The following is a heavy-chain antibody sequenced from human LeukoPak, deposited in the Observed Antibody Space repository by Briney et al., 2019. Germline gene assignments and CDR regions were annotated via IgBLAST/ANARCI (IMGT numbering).Heavy chain of an antibody. CDR2: ISAYNGNT. J-gene: IGHJ1*01. Sequence: GASVKVSCKAAGYTLTNYAISWVRQAPGQGLEWMGWISAYNGNTNYAQKLQGRVTMTTDTSTSTAYMELRSLRSDVTAVYYCASTHYDSSGYQEYFQHWGQGTLVTVSS. CDR1: GYTLTNYA. CDR3: ASTHYDSSGYQEYFQH. V-gene: IGHV1-18*01. D-gene: IGHD3-22*01.